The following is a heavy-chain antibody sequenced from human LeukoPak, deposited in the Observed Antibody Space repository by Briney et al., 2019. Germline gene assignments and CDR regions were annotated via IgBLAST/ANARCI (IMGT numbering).Heavy chain of an antibody. V-gene: IGHV3-23*01. Sequence: PGGSLRLSCAASGFTFSSYAMSWVRQAPGKGLEWVSAISGSGGSTYYADSVKGRFTISRDNSKNTLYLQVNSLRAEDTAVYYCAISGSGWSYYFDYWGQGTLVTVSS. J-gene: IGHJ4*02. D-gene: IGHD6-19*01. CDR2: ISGSGGST. CDR1: GFTFSSYA. CDR3: AISGSGWSYYFDY.